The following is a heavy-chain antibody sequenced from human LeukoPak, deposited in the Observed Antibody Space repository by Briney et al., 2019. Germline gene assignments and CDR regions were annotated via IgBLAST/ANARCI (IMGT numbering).Heavy chain of an antibody. V-gene: IGHV3-23*01. Sequence: PGGSLRLSCAASGFTFSSYAMSRVRQAPGKGLEWVSGINGSGGIRYYADSVKGRFPISRDNSKNTLYLQMNSLKAEDTAVYYCAKGTWDLLPSHYYYGMDVWGQGATVTVSS. CDR1: GFTFSSYA. CDR2: INGSGGIR. J-gene: IGHJ6*02. CDR3: AKGTWDLLPSHYYYGMDV. D-gene: IGHD1-26*01.